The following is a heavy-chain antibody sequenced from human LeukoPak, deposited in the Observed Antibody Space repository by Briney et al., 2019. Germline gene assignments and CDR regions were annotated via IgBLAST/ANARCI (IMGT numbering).Heavy chain of an antibody. CDR2: IYYSGST. J-gene: IGHJ4*02. Sequence: SETLSLTCTVSGGSISSSSYHWGWIRQPPGKGLEWIGSIYYSGSTYYNPSLKSRVTISVDTSKNQFSLKLSSVTAADTAVYYCASDGLAARPTDYWGQGTLVTVSS. D-gene: IGHD6-6*01. CDR1: GGSISSSSYH. V-gene: IGHV4-39*01. CDR3: ASDGLAARPTDY.